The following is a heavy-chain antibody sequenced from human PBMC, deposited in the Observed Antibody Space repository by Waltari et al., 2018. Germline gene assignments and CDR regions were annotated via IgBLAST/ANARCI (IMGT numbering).Heavy chain of an antibody. Sequence: QVQLVQSGAEVKKPGASVKVSCKASGYTFTGYYMHWVRQAPGQGLEWMGGINPNSGGTNDSQKFQGRVTMTRDTSISTAYMELSRLRSDDTAVYYCAREGLGATLYWGQGTLVTVSS. J-gene: IGHJ4*02. CDR2: INPNSGGT. V-gene: IGHV1-2*02. CDR1: GYTFTGYY. CDR3: AREGLGATLY. D-gene: IGHD1-26*01.